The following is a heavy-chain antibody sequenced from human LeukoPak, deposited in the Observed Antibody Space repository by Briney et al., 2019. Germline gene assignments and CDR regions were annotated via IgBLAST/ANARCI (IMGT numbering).Heavy chain of an antibody. Sequence: PGGSLRLSCVASGFTFSSYAMNWVRQAPGKGLEWVSVVSVSGDTTYFADSVKGRFTISRDNSKNTLYLQMNSLRADDTAIYYCAKVVSGGNCYQSDCWGQGTLVTVSS. CDR1: GFTFSSYA. V-gene: IGHV3-23*01. D-gene: IGHD2-15*01. CDR2: VSVSGDTT. J-gene: IGHJ4*02. CDR3: AKVVSGGNCYQSDC.